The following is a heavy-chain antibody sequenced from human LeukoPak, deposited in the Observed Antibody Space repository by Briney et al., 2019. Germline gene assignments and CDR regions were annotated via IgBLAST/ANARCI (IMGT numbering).Heavy chain of an antibody. D-gene: IGHD4-11*01. V-gene: IGHV1-2*02. CDR2: INPNSGGT. CDR3: AKDAIVRDYSNSDY. Sequence: ASVKVSCKASGYTFTNYYIHWVRQAPGQGLEWMGWINPNSGGTNYAQKFQGRVTMTRDTSISTAYMELSRLTSDDTAVYCCAKDAIVRDYSNSDYWGQGTLVTVSS. CDR1: GYTFTNYY. J-gene: IGHJ4*02.